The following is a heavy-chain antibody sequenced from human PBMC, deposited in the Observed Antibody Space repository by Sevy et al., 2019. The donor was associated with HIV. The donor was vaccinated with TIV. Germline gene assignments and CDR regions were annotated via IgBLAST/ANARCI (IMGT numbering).Heavy chain of an antibody. J-gene: IGHJ4*01. CDR3: TTQYYYDSSGYYYPIDY. Sequence: GGSLRLSCAASGFTFSNAWMSWVRQAPGKGLEWVGRIKSKTDGGTTDYAAPVKGRFTISRDDSKNTLYLQMNSLKTEDTAVYYCTTQYYYDSSGYYYPIDYWGHGTLVTVSS. V-gene: IGHV3-15*01. D-gene: IGHD3-22*01. CDR2: IKSKTDGGTT. CDR1: GFTFSNAW.